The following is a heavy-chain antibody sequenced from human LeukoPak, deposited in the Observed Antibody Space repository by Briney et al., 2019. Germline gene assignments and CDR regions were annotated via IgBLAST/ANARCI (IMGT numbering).Heavy chain of an antibody. CDR1: GFTFSSYS. J-gene: IGHJ5*02. D-gene: IGHD4-11*01. V-gene: IGHV3-21*01. Sequence: GGSLRLSCAASGFTFSSYSMNWVRQAPGKGLEWVSSISSSAGYIYYADSVKGRLTISRDNAKNSLYPQMSSLRAEDTAVYYCARGPTYGWFDPWGQGTLVTVSS. CDR2: ISSSAGYI. CDR3: ARGPTYGWFDP.